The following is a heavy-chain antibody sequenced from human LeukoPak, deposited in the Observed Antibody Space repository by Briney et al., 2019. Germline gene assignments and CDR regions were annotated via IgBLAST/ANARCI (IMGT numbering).Heavy chain of an antibody. CDR3: ATDPSCGGDCYSDVFQH. CDR1: GYTLTELS. D-gene: IGHD2-21*02. Sequence: ASVKVSCKVSGYTLTELSMHWVRQAPGKGLEWMGGFDPEDGETIYAQKFQGRVTMTEDTSTDTAYMELSSLRSEDTAVYYCATDPSCGGDCYSDVFQHWGQGTLVTVSS. CDR2: FDPEDGET. J-gene: IGHJ1*01. V-gene: IGHV1-24*01.